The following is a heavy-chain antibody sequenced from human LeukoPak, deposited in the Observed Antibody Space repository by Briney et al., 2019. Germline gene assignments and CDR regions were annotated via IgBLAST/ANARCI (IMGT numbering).Heavy chain of an antibody. CDR1: GFTFSSYA. CDR3: AKDGGVPARSSSFPYYVDY. D-gene: IGHD6-6*01. V-gene: IGHV3-23*01. CDR2: IIGSGGST. J-gene: IGHJ4*02. Sequence: GGSLRLSCAAPGFTFSSYAMSWVRQAPGKGLEWVSAIIGSGGSTYYADSVKGRFTISRDNSKNTLYLQMNSLRAEDTAVYYCAKDGGVPARSSSFPYYVDYWGQGTLVTVSS.